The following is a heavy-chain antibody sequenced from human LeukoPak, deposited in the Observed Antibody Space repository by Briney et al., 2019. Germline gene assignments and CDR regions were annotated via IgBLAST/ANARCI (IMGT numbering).Heavy chain of an antibody. CDR3: ARVLPARVKQQLVRLRWFDP. D-gene: IGHD6-13*01. J-gene: IGHJ5*02. CDR2: INHSGST. Sequence: SETLSLTCAVYGGSFSGYYWSWIHQPPGKGLEWIGEINHSGSTNYNPSLKSRVTISVDTSKNQFSLKLSSVTAADTAVYYCARVLPARVKQQLVRLRWFDPWGQGTLVTVSS. V-gene: IGHV4-34*01. CDR1: GGSFSGYY.